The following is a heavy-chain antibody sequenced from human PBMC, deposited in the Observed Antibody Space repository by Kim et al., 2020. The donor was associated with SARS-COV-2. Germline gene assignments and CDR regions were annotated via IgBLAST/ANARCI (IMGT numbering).Heavy chain of an antibody. CDR1: GFTFSDYY. D-gene: IGHD2-2*01. V-gene: IGHV3-11*01. J-gene: IGHJ6*02. CDR2: ISSSGSTI. CDR3: ARRVVYCSSTSCPYWHGMDV. Sequence: GGSLRLSCAASGFTFSDYYMSWIRQAPGKGLEWVSYISSSGSTIYYADSVKGRFTISRDNAKNSLYLQMNSLRAEDTAVYYCARRVVYCSSTSCPYWHGMDVWGQGTTVTVSS.